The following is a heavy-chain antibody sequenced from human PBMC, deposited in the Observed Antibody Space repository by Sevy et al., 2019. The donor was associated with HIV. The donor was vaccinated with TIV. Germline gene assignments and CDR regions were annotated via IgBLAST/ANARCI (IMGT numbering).Heavy chain of an antibody. CDR1: GFTFSKYS. CDR3: AREGCTKPHDY. V-gene: IGHV3-23*01. Sequence: GGSLRLSCAASGFTFSKYSMSWVRQPPGKGLEWVSTLSFGRGEINDADSVKGRFTISRDNSKNSLYLQMNNLRAEDTAVYYCAREGCTKPHDYWGQGTLVTVSS. J-gene: IGHJ4*02. CDR2: LSFGRGEI. D-gene: IGHD2-8*01.